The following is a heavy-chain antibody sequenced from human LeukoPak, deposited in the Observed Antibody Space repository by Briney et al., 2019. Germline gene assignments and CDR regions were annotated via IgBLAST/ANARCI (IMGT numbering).Heavy chain of an antibody. Sequence: ASVKVSCKASGYTFTGYYMHWVRQAPGQGLEWMGWINPNSGGTNYTQKFQGRVTMTRDTSISTAYMELSRLRSDDTAVYYCARDLGDYVWGSYRYTPPDYWGQGTLVTVSS. CDR2: INPNSGGT. D-gene: IGHD3-16*02. V-gene: IGHV1-2*02. CDR1: GYTFTGYY. J-gene: IGHJ4*02. CDR3: ARDLGDYVWGSYRYTPPDY.